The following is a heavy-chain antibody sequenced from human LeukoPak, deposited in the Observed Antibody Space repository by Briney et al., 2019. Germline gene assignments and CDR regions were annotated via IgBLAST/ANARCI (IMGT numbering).Heavy chain of an antibody. Sequence: ASVKVSCKASGYTFTGYYMHWVRQAPGQGREGMGWINPNSGGTKHAEKFQGRVTMTRDTSISTAYMELSRLRSDDTAVYYCASYFFENYYGSGSQPYYYYGMDVWGQGTTVTVSS. CDR3: ASYFFENYYGSGSQPYYYYGMDV. CDR2: INPNSGGT. J-gene: IGHJ6*02. D-gene: IGHD3-10*01. V-gene: IGHV1-2*02. CDR1: GYTFTGYY.